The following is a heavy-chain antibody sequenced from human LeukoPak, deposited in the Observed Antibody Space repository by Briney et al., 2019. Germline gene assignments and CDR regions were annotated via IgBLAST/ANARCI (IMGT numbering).Heavy chain of an antibody. D-gene: IGHD2/OR15-2a*01. J-gene: IGHJ4*02. V-gene: IGHV3-7*05. CDR1: GITFNTYW. Sequence: GGSLRLSCAASGITFNTYWLSWVCQAPGKGLEWLATINQDGGEKYYVDSVKGRFTISRDNAKNSLFLQMNSLRAGDTAVYYCTTFYTRLTDYWGQGTLVTVSS. CDR3: TTFYTRLTDY. CDR2: INQDGGEK.